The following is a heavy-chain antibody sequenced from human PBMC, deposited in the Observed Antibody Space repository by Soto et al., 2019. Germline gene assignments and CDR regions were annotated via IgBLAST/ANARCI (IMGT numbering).Heavy chain of an antibody. CDR2: LIPIFGTA. CDR1: GGTFSSYA. J-gene: IGHJ4*02. Sequence: QVQLVQSGAEVKKPGSSVKVSCKASGGTFSSYAISWVRQAPGQGLEWMGGLIPIFGTANYAQKFQGRVTITADEFTGTAYMELSSLRSEDTAVYYCATWEGSGSYFFDYWGQGTLVTVSS. D-gene: IGHD3-10*01. V-gene: IGHV1-69*01. CDR3: ATWEGSGSYFFDY.